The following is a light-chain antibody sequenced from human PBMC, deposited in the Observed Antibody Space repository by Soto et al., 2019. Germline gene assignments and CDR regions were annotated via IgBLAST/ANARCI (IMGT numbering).Light chain of an antibody. CDR3: HQASSFPLS. J-gene: IGKJ4*01. V-gene: IGKV1-12*01. CDR2: KAS. Sequence: DIQMTESPSAVAAAVGDTVTVSSRASQVISSWSAWYQQKQGRAPNLLIYKASTLQTGVPSRFSCRRSGTDFPHTITHLHPEDFASYYCHQASSFPLSFGGGTKVEIK. CDR1: QVISSW.